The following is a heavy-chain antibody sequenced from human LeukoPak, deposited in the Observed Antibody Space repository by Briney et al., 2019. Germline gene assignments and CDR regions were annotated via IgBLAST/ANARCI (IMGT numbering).Heavy chain of an antibody. V-gene: IGHV4-59*01. CDR2: IYYSGST. J-gene: IGHJ4*02. CDR1: GGSISSYY. D-gene: IGHD5-12*01. CDR3: ARGPLDSGYTYFDY. Sequence: SETLSLTCTVSGGSISSYYWSWIRQPPGKGLEWIGYIYYSGSTNYNPSLKSRVTISVDTSKNQFSLKLSSVTAADTAVYYCARGPLDSGYTYFDYWGQGTLVSVAS.